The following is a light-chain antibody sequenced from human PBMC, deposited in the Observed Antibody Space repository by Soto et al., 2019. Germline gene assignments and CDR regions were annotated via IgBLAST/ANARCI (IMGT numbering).Light chain of an antibody. J-gene: IGKJ3*01. CDR3: QQYGSSPVT. CDR1: QSVSSN. V-gene: IGKV3-15*01. Sequence: EIVMTQSPATLSVSPGERATLSCRASQSVSSNLAWYQQKPGQAPRLLIYGASTRATGIPARFSGSGSGTEFTLTISSLQSEDFAVYYCQQYGSSPVTFGPGTKVDIK. CDR2: GAS.